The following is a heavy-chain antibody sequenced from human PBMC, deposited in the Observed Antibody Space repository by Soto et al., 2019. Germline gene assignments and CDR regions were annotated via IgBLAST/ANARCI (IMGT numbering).Heavy chain of an antibody. CDR3: ARTSAAGKYYYGMAV. Sequence: GESLKISCTGSGYRFTSYWIGWVRQMPGKGLEWMGIIYPGDSDTRYSPSFQGQVTISADKSISTAYLQWSSLKASDTAMYYCARTSAAGKYYYGMAVWGQGTTVTVSS. J-gene: IGHJ6*02. D-gene: IGHD6-13*01. CDR2: IYPGDSDT. V-gene: IGHV5-51*01. CDR1: GYRFTSYW.